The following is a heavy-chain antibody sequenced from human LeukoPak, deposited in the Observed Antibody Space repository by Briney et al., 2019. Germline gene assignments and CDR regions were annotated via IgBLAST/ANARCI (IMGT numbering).Heavy chain of an antibody. V-gene: IGHV4-39*07. CDR1: GGSISSSSYY. CDR2: IYYSGST. J-gene: IGHJ4*02. Sequence: SETLSLTCTVAGGSISSSSYYWGWIRQPPGKGLEWIGRIYYSGSTYYNPSLKSRVTISVDTSNNQFSLKLSSLTAADTAVYYCEGGYYSDSRGYYHMPFDYSCQGTLVTVST. D-gene: IGHD3-22*01. CDR3: EGGYYSDSRGYYHMPFDY.